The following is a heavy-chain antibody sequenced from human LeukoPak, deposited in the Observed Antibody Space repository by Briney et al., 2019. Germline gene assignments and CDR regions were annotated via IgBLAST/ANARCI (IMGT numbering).Heavy chain of an antibody. CDR1: GFAFCSYV. D-gene: IGHD3-16*01. V-gene: IGHV3-23*01. J-gene: IGHJ5*02. CDR3: AKDPGGNTWYDG. Sequence: GGSPRLSCAASGFAFCSYVMTWVRQAPGKGLEWGTTISGSGGGTYYADSVKGRFTISRDNSKNTLYLQMNSLRAEDTAVYYCAKDPGGNTWYDGWGQGTLVTVSS. CDR2: ISGSGGGT.